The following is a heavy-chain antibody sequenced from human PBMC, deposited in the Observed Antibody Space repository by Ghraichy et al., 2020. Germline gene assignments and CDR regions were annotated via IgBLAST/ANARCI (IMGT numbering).Heavy chain of an antibody. V-gene: IGHV4-59*01. CDR2: IDYSGST. CDR3: ARDDYGGKLSL. D-gene: IGHD4-23*01. J-gene: IGHJ4*02. CDR1: GGSISFYY. Sequence: SQTISLTCTVSGGSISFYYWSWIRQPPGKGLECIGHIDYSGSTNYNPSLKSRVTISVDTSKNQFSLKLSSVTAADTAVYYCARDDYGGKLSLWGQGTLVTVSS.